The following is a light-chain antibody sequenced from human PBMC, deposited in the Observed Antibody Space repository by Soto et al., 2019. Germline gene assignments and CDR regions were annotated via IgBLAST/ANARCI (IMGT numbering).Light chain of an antibody. CDR2: GAS. J-gene: IGKJ5*01. V-gene: IGKV3-15*01. CDR1: QSVSSN. Sequence: EIVMTQSAATLSGSAGERATLSCRASQSVSSNLAWYQQKPGQAPRLLIYGASTRATGIPARFSGSGSGTEFTLTISSLQSEDFAVYYCQQYNNWLPITFGQGTRLEIK. CDR3: QQYNNWLPIT.